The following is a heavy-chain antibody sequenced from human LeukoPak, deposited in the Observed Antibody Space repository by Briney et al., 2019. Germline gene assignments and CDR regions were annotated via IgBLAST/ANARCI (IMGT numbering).Heavy chain of an antibody. CDR3: ARHRPYYDILTGYYQYFDY. J-gene: IGHJ4*02. V-gene: IGHV4-34*01. D-gene: IGHD3-9*01. CDR1: GGSFSGYY. Sequence: SETLSLTCAVYGGSFSGYYWSWIRQPPGKGLEWIGEINHSGSTNYNPSLKSRVTISVDTSKNQFSLKLSSVTAADTAVYYCARHRPYYDILTGYYQYFDYWGQGTLVTVSS. CDR2: INHSGST.